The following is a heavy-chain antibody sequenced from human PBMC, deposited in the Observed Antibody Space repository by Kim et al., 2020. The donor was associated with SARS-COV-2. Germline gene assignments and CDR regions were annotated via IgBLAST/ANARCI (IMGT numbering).Heavy chain of an antibody. J-gene: IGHJ6*02. Sequence: DSGRGRFTISRDNSKHTLYLQMSSLRADDTAVYYCAKKYTRSYYYYFGMDVWGQGTTVTVSS. CDR3: AKKYTRSYYYYFGMDV. V-gene: IGHV3-23*01. D-gene: IGHD2-2*01.